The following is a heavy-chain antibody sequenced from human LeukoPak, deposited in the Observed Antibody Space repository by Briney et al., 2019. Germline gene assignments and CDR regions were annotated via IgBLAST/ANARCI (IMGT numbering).Heavy chain of an antibody. V-gene: IGHV3-9*01. D-gene: IGHD2-2*02. CDR2: ISWNSCSI. CDR3: AKDGGEWGYNFDY. Sequence: GGSLRLSCAASGFTFEDYAMHWVRQAPGKGLVWVSGISWNSCSIGHADAVKGRFTITRDNAKNTLYLQKNSLKAEDTALYYCAKDGGEWGYNFDYWGQGTLVTVSS. CDR1: GFTFEDYA. J-gene: IGHJ4*02.